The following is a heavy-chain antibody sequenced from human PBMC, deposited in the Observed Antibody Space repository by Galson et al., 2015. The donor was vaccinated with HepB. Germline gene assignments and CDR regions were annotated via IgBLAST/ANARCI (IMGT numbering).Heavy chain of an antibody. Sequence: SVKVSCKASGGTFSSYAISWVRQAPGQGLEWMGGIIPIFGTANYAQKFQGRVTITADESTSTAYMELSSLRSEDTAVYYCAFERWAVLEVRVDYWGQGTLVTVSS. CDR2: IIPIFGTA. V-gene: IGHV1-69*13. J-gene: IGHJ4*02. CDR3: AFERWAVLEVRVDY. D-gene: IGHD5-24*01. CDR1: GGTFSSYA.